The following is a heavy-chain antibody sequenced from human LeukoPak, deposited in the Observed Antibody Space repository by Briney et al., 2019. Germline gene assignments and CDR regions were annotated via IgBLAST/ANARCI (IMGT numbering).Heavy chain of an antibody. CDR2: IWYDGSNK. CDR3: AKDLSFAYYDSSGPLFQH. J-gene: IGHJ1*01. V-gene: IGHV3-33*06. CDR1: GFTFSSYG. Sequence: GRSLRLSCAASGFTFSSYGMHWVRQAPGKGLEWVAVIWYDGSNKYYADSVKGRFTISRDNSKNTLYLQMNSLRAEDTAVYYCAKDLSFAYYDSSGPLFQHWGQGTLVIVSS. D-gene: IGHD3-22*01.